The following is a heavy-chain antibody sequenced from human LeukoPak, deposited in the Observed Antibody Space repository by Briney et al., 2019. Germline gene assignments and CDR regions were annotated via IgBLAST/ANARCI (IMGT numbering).Heavy chain of an antibody. CDR3: ARDLLGTRDY. Sequence: GGSLRLSCAASGFTFRSYSMNWVRQTPGKGLEWVSYISSSSSTIYYADSVKGRFTISRDNAKNSLYLQMNSLRAEDTAVYYCARDLLGTRDYWGQGTLVTVSS. D-gene: IGHD7-27*01. CDR2: ISSSSSTI. J-gene: IGHJ4*02. CDR1: GFTFRSYS. V-gene: IGHV3-48*01.